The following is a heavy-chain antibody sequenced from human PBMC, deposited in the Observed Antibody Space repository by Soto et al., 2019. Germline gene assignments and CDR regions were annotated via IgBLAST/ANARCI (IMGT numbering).Heavy chain of an antibody. D-gene: IGHD3-22*01. CDR1: GASVTDYF. Sequence: SETLSLTCSVSGASVTDYFWNWIRQPPGGGLEWIGYIHHTGSNNYNSSLRSRVTMSVDRSRNQFSLMMTSVTAADTAVYYCARDRKDYYDSSGFDYWGQGTLVTVSS. V-gene: IGHV4-59*02. CDR2: IHHTGSN. J-gene: IGHJ4*02. CDR3: ARDRKDYYDSSGFDY.